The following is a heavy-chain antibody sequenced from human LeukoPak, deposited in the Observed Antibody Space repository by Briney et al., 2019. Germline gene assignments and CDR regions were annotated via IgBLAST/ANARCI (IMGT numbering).Heavy chain of an antibody. CDR1: GGSFSSYY. D-gene: IGHD3-10*01. Sequence: SETLSLTCAVYGGSFSSYYWSWIRQPPGKGLEWIGYIYYSGSTNYNPSLKSRVTISVDTSKNQFSLKLSSVTAADTAVYYCARGRSPYYGSGSYSRRFDPWGQGTLVTVSS. CDR3: ARGRSPYYGSGSYSRRFDP. J-gene: IGHJ5*02. V-gene: IGHV4-59*01. CDR2: IYYSGST.